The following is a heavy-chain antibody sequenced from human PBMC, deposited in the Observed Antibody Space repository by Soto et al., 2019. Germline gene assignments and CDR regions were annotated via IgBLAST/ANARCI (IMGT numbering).Heavy chain of an antibody. Sequence: QVQLVQSGAEVKKPGSSVKVSCKASGGTFSSYAINWVRQAPGQGLEWMGGIIPIFGTAKYAQKFQGRVTITADKSTSTAYMEVRSLGSEDTAVYYCARGWETVGATTPFAYWGQGTLVTVSS. V-gene: IGHV1-69*06. D-gene: IGHD1-26*01. CDR2: IIPIFGTA. J-gene: IGHJ4*02. CDR1: GGTFSSYA. CDR3: ARGWETVGATTPFAY.